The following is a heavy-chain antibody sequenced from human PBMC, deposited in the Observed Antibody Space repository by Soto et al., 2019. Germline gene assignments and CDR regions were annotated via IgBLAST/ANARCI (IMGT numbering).Heavy chain of an antibody. CDR2: MFYSGST. J-gene: IGHJ4*02. V-gene: IGHV4-31*03. CDR1: GASISSGRSY. D-gene: IGHD5-12*01. CDR3: ARDNGYGHFDS. Sequence: TLSLTCTVSGASISSGRSYWSWIRQHPGKCLERIGYMFYSGSTYYHPSLKSRVNISAYTSKNQFSLRLTSVTPADTAVYYCARDNGYGHFDSWGPGTLVTVSS.